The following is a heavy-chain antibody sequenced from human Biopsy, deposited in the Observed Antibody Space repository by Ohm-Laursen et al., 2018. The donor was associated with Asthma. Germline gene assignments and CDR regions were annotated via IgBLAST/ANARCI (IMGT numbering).Heavy chain of an antibody. CDR1: GGTFNTYV. D-gene: IGHD2-2*01. Sequence: EASVKVSCKSLGGTFNTYVIGWVRQAPGQGLEWMGGINSVFGTTTYPQKFQDRVTITADDSTSTVYMELSGLRSEDTAVYYCARKAGPCISRTCYSLDFWGQGTLVTVSS. CDR3: ARKAGPCISRTCYSLDF. J-gene: IGHJ4*02. V-gene: IGHV1-69*13. CDR2: INSVFGTT.